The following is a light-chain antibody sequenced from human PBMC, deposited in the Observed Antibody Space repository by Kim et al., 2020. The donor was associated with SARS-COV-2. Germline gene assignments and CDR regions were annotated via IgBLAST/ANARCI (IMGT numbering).Light chain of an antibody. Sequence: PGKRATLSCRTSQSVDSRFFSWYQQMPGQAPRLLIYGTSTRATGIPDRFSGSGSGTDFTLTISRLEPEDVAVYYCQQYGSAPRTFGQGTKL. CDR3: QQYGSAPRT. V-gene: IGKV3-20*01. CDR2: GTS. CDR1: QSVDSRF. J-gene: IGKJ2*01.